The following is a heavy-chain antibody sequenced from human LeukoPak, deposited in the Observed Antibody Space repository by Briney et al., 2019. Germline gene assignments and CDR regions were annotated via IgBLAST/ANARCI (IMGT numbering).Heavy chain of an antibody. Sequence: PGGSLRLSCAASGFTFSTYWVSWIRQAPGKGLEWVANINQDGSGKYYVDSVKGRFTISRDNAKNSQSLQMNSLRAEDTAVYYCANIRCSGGSCYYFDNWGQGTLVTVSS. V-gene: IGHV3-7*03. CDR1: GFTFSTYW. J-gene: IGHJ4*02. CDR3: ANIRCSGGSCYYFDN. D-gene: IGHD2-15*01. CDR2: INQDGSGK.